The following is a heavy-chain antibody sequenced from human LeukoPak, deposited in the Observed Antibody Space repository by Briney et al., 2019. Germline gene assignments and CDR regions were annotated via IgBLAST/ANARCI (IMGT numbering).Heavy chain of an antibody. CDR3: ARADYSSGWYGHFDY. CDR2: INHSGST. J-gene: IGHJ4*02. V-gene: IGHV4-34*01. Sequence: PGGSLRLSCAASGFTFSSYAMSWIRQPPGKGLEWIGEINHSGSTNYNPSLKSRVTISVDTSKNQFSLKLSSVTAADTAVYYCARADYSSGWYGHFDYWGQGTLVTVSS. D-gene: IGHD6-19*01. CDR1: GFTFSSYA.